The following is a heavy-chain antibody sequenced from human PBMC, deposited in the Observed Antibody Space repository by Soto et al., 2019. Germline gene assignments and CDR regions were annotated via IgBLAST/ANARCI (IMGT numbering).Heavy chain of an antibody. Sequence: GGSLRLSCAASGFTVSSNYMSWVRQAPGKGLEWVSVIYSGGSTYYADSVKGRFTISRDNSKNTLYLQMNSLRAEDTAVYYCASPRNSGLGELHVWGQGPTVPVSS. CDR1: GFTVSSNY. CDR2: IYSGGST. J-gene: IGHJ6*02. D-gene: IGHD3-10*01. CDR3: ASPRNSGLGELHV. V-gene: IGHV3-53*01.